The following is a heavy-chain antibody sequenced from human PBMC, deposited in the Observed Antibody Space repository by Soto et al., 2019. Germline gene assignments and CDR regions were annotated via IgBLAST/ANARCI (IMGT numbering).Heavy chain of an antibody. CDR1: GYPMKTGYY. J-gene: IGHJ4*02. CDR2: MYHSGRT. Sequence: SETLSLTCDVSGYPMKTGYYWGWIRQPPGKGLEWIGSMYHSGRTYNNPSLKSRVTISIDTSKNQLSLRLSSVTAADTALYYCVRDGGATLDYWGQGTRVTVSS. CDR3: VRDGGATLDY. V-gene: IGHV4-38-2*02. D-gene: IGHD1-26*01.